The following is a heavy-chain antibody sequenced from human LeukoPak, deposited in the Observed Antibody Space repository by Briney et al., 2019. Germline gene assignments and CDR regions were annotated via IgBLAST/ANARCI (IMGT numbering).Heavy chain of an antibody. CDR3: TNPAWAVGEDV. Sequence: GRSLRLSCAASGSIFVEYDMHWVRQVTGKGLEWVSGINWKSDIIGYADSVKGRFTISRDNAKNSLYLQMNNLRVEDTALYYCTNPAWAVGEDVWGQGTTVTVSS. CDR1: GSIFVEYD. D-gene: IGHD4-17*01. J-gene: IGHJ6*02. CDR2: INWKSDII. V-gene: IGHV3-9*01.